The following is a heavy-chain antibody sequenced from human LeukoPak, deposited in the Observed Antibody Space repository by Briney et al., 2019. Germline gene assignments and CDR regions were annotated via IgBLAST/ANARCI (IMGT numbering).Heavy chain of an antibody. Sequence: GGSLRLSCEASGFTFSSYSMNWVRQAPGKGLEWVSSISSSSSFIDYADSLKGRLSISRDNDKNSLYLQMHSLRVEDTAVYYCARDKDSSGYNDYWGQGTLVTVSS. V-gene: IGHV3-21*01. D-gene: IGHD3-22*01. CDR2: ISSSSSFI. CDR3: ARDKDSSGYNDY. CDR1: GFTFSSYS. J-gene: IGHJ4*02.